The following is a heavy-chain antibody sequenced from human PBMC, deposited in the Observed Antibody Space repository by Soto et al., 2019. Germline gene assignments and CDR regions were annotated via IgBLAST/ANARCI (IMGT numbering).Heavy chain of an antibody. CDR1: GYTFTSYA. CDR2: INAGNGNT. J-gene: IGHJ2*01. V-gene: IGHV1-3*01. D-gene: IGHD4-4*01. Sequence: ASVKVSCKASGYTFTSYAMHWVRQAPGQRLEWMGWINAGNGNTKYSQKFQGRVTITRDTSASTAYMELSSLRSEDTAVYYCTRDRGGYSNQIPFFDLWGRGTLVTVS. CDR3: TRDRGGYSNQIPFFDL.